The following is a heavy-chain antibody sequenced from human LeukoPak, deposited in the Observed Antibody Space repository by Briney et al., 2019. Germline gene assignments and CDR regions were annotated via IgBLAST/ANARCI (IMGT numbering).Heavy chain of an antibody. CDR3: ARDEARVLDY. V-gene: IGHV4-59*01. CDR1: GGSISNYY. Sequence: SETLSLTCTVSGGSISNYYWSWIRQPPGKGLEWIGYVYYRGNTDYNPSLKSRVTISVDTSKNQFSLKLSSMTAADTAVYYCARDEARVLDYWGQGTLVTASS. J-gene: IGHJ4*02. CDR2: VYYRGNT.